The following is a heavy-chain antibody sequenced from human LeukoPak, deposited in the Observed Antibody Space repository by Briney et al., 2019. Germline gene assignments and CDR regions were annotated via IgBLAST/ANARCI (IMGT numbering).Heavy chain of an antibody. CDR2: ISSSSSYI. CDR1: GFTFSTYS. Sequence: GGSLRLSCAASGFTFSTYSMNWVRQAPGKGLEWVSSISSSSSYIYYADSLKGRFTISRDDAKNSLYLQMNSLRAEDTAVYYCARVARGNSGAFDIWGQGTMVTVSS. D-gene: IGHD4-23*01. CDR3: ARVARGNSGAFDI. J-gene: IGHJ3*02. V-gene: IGHV3-21*01.